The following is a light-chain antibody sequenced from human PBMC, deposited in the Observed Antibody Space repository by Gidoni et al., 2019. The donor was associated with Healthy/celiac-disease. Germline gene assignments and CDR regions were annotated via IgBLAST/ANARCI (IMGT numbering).Light chain of an antibody. V-gene: IGKV3-11*01. CDR3: QQRSNWPPGPIT. Sequence: EIVLTQSPATLSLSPGERATLSCRASQSVSSYLAWYQQKPGQAPRLLIYDASNRATVIPARFSGSGSGTDFTLTISSLEPEDFAVYYCQQRSNWPPGPITFGQGTRLEIK. J-gene: IGKJ5*01. CDR1: QSVSSY. CDR2: DAS.